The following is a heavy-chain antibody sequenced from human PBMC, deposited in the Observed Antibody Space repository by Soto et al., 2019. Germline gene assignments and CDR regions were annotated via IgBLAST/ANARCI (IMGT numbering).Heavy chain of an antibody. CDR2: IYYSGST. J-gene: IGHJ4*02. D-gene: IGHD2-2*01. Sequence: SETLSLTCSVSGGSISSGDYYWNWIRQPPGKGLEWIGHIYYSGSTYYNSSLKSRVTISLDTSKNQFSLKLSSVTAADTAVYYCARSWCSSTSCYDLGMGYWGQGTLVTVSS. V-gene: IGHV4-30-4*01. CDR1: GGSISSGDYY. CDR3: ARSWCSSTSCYDLGMGY.